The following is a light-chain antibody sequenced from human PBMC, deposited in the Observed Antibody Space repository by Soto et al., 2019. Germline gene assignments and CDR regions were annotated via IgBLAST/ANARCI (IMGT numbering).Light chain of an antibody. CDR1: QSVSSN. J-gene: IGKJ3*01. V-gene: IGKV3-15*01. Sequence: ETVMTQSPATLSVSPGEGATLSCRASQSVSSNLVWYQHKPGQAPRLLIYGASTRATDIPARFSGSGSGTEFTLTISSLQSEDYAVYYCQQLFMYPPTFGPGTKVDI. CDR2: GAS. CDR3: QQLFMYPPT.